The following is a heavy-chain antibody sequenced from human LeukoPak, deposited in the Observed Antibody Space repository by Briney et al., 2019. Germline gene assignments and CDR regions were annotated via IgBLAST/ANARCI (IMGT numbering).Heavy chain of an antibody. CDR3: ARALPGRRIYCSSTSCDMPLGY. CDR2: INWNGGST. CDR1: GFTFDDYG. J-gene: IGHJ4*02. V-gene: IGHV3-20*04. Sequence: GGSLRLSCAASGFTFDDYGMSWVRQAPGKGLEWVSGINWNGGSTGHADSVKGRFTISRDNAKNSLYLQMNSLRAEDTALYYCARALPGRRIYCSSTSCDMPLGYWGQGTLVTVSS. D-gene: IGHD2-2*02.